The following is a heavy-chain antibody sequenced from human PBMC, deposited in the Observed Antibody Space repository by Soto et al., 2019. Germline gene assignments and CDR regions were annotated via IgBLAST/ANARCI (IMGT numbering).Heavy chain of an antibody. J-gene: IGHJ4*02. CDR1: GGSISVHY. CDR3: ARVGSSGWSPDY. D-gene: IGHD6-19*01. V-gene: IGHV4-59*11. CDR2: IFYSGSTTY. Sequence: SETLSLTCTVSGGSISVHYWIWIRHPPGEGMEWIGYIFYSGSTTYNNNPSLKSRVSISVDTSKNQFYLRLSSVTAADTAVYYCARVGSSGWSPDYWGQGTLVTVSS.